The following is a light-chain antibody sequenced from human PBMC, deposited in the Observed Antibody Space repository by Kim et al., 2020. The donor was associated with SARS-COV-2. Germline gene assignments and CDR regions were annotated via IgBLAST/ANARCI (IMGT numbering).Light chain of an antibody. CDR1: GGSIASNY. Sequence: VTTYCTRIGGSIASNYVQWYQQRPGSAPTTVIYEDNQRPSGVPDRFSGSIDSSSNSASLTISGLKTEDEADYYCQSYDGSTPCWVFGGGTQLTVL. CDR2: EDN. CDR3: QSYDGSTPCWV. V-gene: IGLV6-57*03. J-gene: IGLJ3*02.